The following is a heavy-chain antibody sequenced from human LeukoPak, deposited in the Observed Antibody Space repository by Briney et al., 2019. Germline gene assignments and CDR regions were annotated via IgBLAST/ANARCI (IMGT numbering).Heavy chain of an antibody. CDR3: ARGGTHCSSTSCYAFDY. V-gene: IGHV4-4*02. D-gene: IGHD2-2*01. J-gene: IGHJ4*02. CDR2: IYHSGST. Sequence: SETLSLTCAVSGGSISSSNWWRWVRQPPGKGLEWIGDIYHSGSTNYNPSLKSRVTISVDKSKNQFSLKLSSVTAADTAVYYCARGGTHCSSTSCYAFDYWGQGTLVTVSS. CDR1: GGSISSSNW.